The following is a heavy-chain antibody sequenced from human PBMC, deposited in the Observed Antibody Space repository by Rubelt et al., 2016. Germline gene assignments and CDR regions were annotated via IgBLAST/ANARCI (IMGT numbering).Heavy chain of an antibody. Sequence: SQKFQGRATITRDTSASTAYMELSSLRSEDTAVYYCARGEMSDYGDNFDYWGQGTLVTVSS. D-gene: IGHD4-17*01. J-gene: IGHJ4*02. CDR3: ARGEMSDYGDNFDY. V-gene: IGHV1-3*01.